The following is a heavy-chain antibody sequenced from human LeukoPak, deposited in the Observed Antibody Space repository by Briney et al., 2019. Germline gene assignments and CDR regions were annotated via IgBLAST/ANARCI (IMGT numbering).Heavy chain of an antibody. CDR2: TYYRSKWYN. Sequence: SQTLSLTCAISGDSVSSNSAAWNWIRQSPSRGLEWLGRTYYRSKWYNDYAVSVKSRITINPDTSKNQFSLQLNSVTPEDTAVYYCAREEGDYDSSGYYLDAFDIWGQGTMVTVSS. CDR1: GDSVSSNSAA. CDR3: AREEGDYDSSGYYLDAFDI. V-gene: IGHV6-1*01. D-gene: IGHD3-22*01. J-gene: IGHJ3*02.